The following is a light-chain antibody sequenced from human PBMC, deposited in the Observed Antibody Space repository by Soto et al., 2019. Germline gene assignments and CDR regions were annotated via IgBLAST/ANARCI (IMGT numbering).Light chain of an antibody. J-gene: IGKJ2*01. CDR3: QRYGTSPPYI. Sequence: DIVMTQSPGTLSLSPGEWATLSCRASQSVSSVDVAWYQQKPGQAPRLLIYGASRRATGTPDRFSGSGSGTDFTLTITRVEPEDFAVYYCQRYGTSPPYIFGQGTKLEIK. CDR1: QSVSSVD. V-gene: IGKV3-20*01. CDR2: GAS.